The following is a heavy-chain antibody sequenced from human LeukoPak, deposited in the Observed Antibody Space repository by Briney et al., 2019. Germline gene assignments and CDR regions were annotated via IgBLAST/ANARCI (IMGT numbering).Heavy chain of an antibody. D-gene: IGHD6-13*01. CDR3: AREGMYSSSPYVGYYMGV. Sequence: PAGSLRLSCAASGFSLSNYAMHWVRQAPGKGPEYVSSINSNGGSTYYADSVKGRFTISRDNAKNTLYVQMDSLTPEGIGVYYCAREGMYSSSPYVGYYMGVWGKGGAVTVSS. J-gene: IGHJ6*03. CDR1: GFSLSNYA. CDR2: INSNGGST. V-gene: IGHV3-64*02.